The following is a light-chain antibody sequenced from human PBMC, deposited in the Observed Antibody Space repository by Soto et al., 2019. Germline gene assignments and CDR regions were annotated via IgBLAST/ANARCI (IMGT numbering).Light chain of an antibody. V-gene: IGLV1-40*01. Sequence: QSVLTQPPSVSGAPGQRVTISCTGSSSNIGAGYDVHWYQQLPGTAPKLLIYGNSNRPSGVPDRFSGSKSGTSASLAITGLQAEDEADYYCQSYDSSLSALFGGGTPLTVL. CDR2: GNS. CDR3: QSYDSSLSAL. CDR1: SSNIGAGYD. J-gene: IGLJ3*02.